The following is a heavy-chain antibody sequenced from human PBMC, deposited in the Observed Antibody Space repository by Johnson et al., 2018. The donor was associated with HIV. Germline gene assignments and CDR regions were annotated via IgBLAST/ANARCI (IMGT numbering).Heavy chain of an antibody. CDR3: ARSFYDSSGAGFDI. CDR1: GFTFSTYA. D-gene: IGHD3-22*01. V-gene: IGHV3-64*01. CDR2: ISNNGGST. Sequence: EVQLVESGGGLVQPGGSLRLSCAASGFTFSTYAIHWVRQAPGKGLEYVSAISNNGGSTYYANSVKGRFTISRDNSKNTLYLQMGSLRAEDMAVYYCARSFYDSSGAGFDIWGQGTMVTVSS. J-gene: IGHJ3*02.